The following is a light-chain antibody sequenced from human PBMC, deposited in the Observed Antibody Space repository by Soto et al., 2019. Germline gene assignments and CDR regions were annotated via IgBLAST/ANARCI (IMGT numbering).Light chain of an antibody. CDR1: SSDIGSYNL. J-gene: IGLJ2*01. Sequence: QSALTQPASVSGSPGQSITISCTGTSSDIGSYNLVSLYQQHPGKAPKLMIYGSTKRPSGVSNRFSGSKSGNTASLTISGLQAEDEADYFCASHAGRSTPVIFGGGTQLTVL. CDR2: GST. V-gene: IGLV2-23*01. CDR3: ASHAGRSTPVI.